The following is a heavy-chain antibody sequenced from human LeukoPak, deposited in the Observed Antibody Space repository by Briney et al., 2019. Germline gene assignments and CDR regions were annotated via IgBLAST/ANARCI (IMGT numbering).Heavy chain of an antibody. CDR1: GFTFSSYT. Sequence: GGSLRLSCAASGFTFSSYTMNWVRQAPGKGLEWVSSISSSSSYIYYADSVKGRFTISRNNAKNSLYLQVNRLRAEDTAVYYCAREDYGDSVFYYWGQGTLVTVSS. D-gene: IGHD4-17*01. J-gene: IGHJ4*02. CDR2: ISSSSSYI. CDR3: AREDYGDSVFYY. V-gene: IGHV3-21*01.